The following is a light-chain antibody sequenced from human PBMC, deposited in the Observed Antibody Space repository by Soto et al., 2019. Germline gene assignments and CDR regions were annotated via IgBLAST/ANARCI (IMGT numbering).Light chain of an antibody. V-gene: IGLV7-46*01. CDR1: TGAVTNGHY. CDR2: DTT. CDR3: LLSYNGPYV. Sequence: QAVVTQEPSLTVSPGGTVTLNCGSSTGAVTNGHYPYWFQQKPGQAPRTLIYDTTNRHSWTPARFSGSLLGGKAALTLSGAQHEDEAEYYCLLSYNGPYVFGTGTKVTVL. J-gene: IGLJ1*01.